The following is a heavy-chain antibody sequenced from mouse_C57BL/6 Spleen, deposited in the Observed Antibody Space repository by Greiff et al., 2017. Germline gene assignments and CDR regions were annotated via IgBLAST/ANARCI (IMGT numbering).Heavy chain of an antibody. CDR2: IFPGGGST. V-gene: IGHV1-56*01. J-gene: IGHJ2*01. CDR1: GYTFTSHW. CDR3: ARDRGSSYD. D-gene: IGHD1-1*01. Sequence: QVQLQQSGPELVRPGASVKISCKAPGYTFTSHWMQWVRQRPGKGLEWIGEIFPGGGSTYYNEKFKGKATLTVDKATSTAYMQLSSLTSEDSAVYFCARDRGSSYDWGQGTTLTVSS.